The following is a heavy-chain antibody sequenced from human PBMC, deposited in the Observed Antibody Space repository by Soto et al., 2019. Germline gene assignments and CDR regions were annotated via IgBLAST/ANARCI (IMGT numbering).Heavy chain of an antibody. V-gene: IGHV3-30*18. D-gene: IGHD2-2*01. CDR2: ISYDGGEK. Sequence: GGSLRLSCAASGFTFSNYGMHWVRQAPGKGLEWVAVISYDGGEKYYADSVKGRFTISRDNSKNTLYLQMNSLRAEDTAVYYCAKVTGYCSSSSCRRDYFYYYGIDVWGQGTTVTVSS. CDR3: AKVTGYCSSSSCRRDYFYYYGIDV. CDR1: GFTFSNYG. J-gene: IGHJ6*02.